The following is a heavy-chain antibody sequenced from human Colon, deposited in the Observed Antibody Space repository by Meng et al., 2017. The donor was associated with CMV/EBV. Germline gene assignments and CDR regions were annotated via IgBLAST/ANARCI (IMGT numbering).Heavy chain of an antibody. CDR1: GGSISSYY. Sequence: GSLRLSCTVSGGSISSYYWSWIRRPPGKGLEWIGYIYYSGSTNYNPSLKSRVTISVDTSKNQFSLKLSSVTAADTAVYYCARGGVVPAARTESYYYYYGMDVWGQGTTVTVSS. CDR2: IYYSGST. CDR3: ARGGVVPAARTESYYYYYGMDV. J-gene: IGHJ6*02. V-gene: IGHV4-59*01. D-gene: IGHD2-2*01.